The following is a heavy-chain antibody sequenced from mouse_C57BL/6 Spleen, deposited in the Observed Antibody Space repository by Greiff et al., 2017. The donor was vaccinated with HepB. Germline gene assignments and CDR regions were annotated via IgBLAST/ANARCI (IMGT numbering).Heavy chain of an antibody. CDR1: GYSFTGYY. CDR2: INPSTGGT. Sequence: EVQLQQSGPELVKPGASVKISCKASGYSFTGYYMNWVKQSPEKSLEWIGEINPSTGGTTYNQKFKAKTTLTVDKSSSTAYMQLKSLTSDDSAVYYCARGLSGYWGQGTTLTVSS. CDR3: ARGLSGY. J-gene: IGHJ2*01. V-gene: IGHV1-42*01. D-gene: IGHD3-1*01.